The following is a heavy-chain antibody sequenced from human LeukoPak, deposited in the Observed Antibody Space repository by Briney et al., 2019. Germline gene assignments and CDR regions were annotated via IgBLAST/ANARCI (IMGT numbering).Heavy chain of an antibody. J-gene: IGHJ4*02. CDR3: ARRPILAISGGYD. V-gene: IGHV4-39*01. Sequence: SETLSLTCSVSGGSISSSSYYWGWIRQPPGKGLEWIGSIYYSGSTYYNPSLKSRVTISVDTSKNQFSLKLSSVTAADTAVYYCARRPILAISGGYDWGQGTLVTVSS. CDR2: IYYSGST. D-gene: IGHD1-26*01. CDR1: GGSISSSSYY.